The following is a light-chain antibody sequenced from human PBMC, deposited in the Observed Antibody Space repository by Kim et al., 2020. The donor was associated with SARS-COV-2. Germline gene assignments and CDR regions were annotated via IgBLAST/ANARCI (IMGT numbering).Light chain of an antibody. CDR3: CSYSGRYIFV. CDR2: DVN. V-gene: IGLV2-11*01. CDR1: SGDIGGYDY. Sequence: QSALTQPRSVSGSPGQSVTISCTGTSGDIGGYDYVSWYQHHPGKVPKLLIFDVNKWPSGVPDRFSGSKSGNTASLTISGLQVEDEADYYCCSYSGRYIFVFGGGTKLTVL. J-gene: IGLJ2*01.